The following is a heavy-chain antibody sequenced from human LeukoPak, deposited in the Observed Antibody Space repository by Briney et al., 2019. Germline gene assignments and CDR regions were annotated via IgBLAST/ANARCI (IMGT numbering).Heavy chain of an antibody. CDR3: ARGRPKGNYDILTGYYRPRWFDP. J-gene: IGHJ5*02. D-gene: IGHD3-9*01. CDR2: INHSGST. V-gene: IGHV4-34*01. Sequence: PSETLSLTCTVSGGSISSYYWSWIRQPPGKGLEWIGEINHSGSTNYNPSLKSRVTISVDTSKNQFSLKLSSVTAADTAVYYCARGRPKGNYDILTGYYRPRWFDPWGQGTLVTVSS. CDR1: GGSISSYY.